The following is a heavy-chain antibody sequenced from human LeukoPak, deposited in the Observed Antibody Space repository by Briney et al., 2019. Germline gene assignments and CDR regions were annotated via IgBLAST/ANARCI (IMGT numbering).Heavy chain of an antibody. D-gene: IGHD4-23*01. Sequence: GGSLRLSCAASGFTFSSYWMHWVRQAPGKGLVWVSRINSDGSSTSYADSVKGRFTISRDNAKNTLYLQMNSLRAEDTAVYYCASGYSSDYGGNTYWGQGTLVTVSS. J-gene: IGHJ4*02. V-gene: IGHV3-74*01. CDR2: INSDGSST. CDR1: GFTFSSYW. CDR3: ASGYSSDYGGNTY.